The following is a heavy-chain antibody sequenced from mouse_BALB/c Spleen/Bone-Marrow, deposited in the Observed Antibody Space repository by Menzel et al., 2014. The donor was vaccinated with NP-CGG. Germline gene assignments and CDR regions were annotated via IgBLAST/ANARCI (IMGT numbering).Heavy chain of an antibody. Sequence: EFQLPQSGAELVKPGASVKLSCSASGFNIKDTYIHWVKQRPEQGLEWIGRIDPANGNTKYDPKFQGKATVTADTSANIGYLQLSSLTSEDTAVYYCADLGDYWGQGTTLTVSS. CDR2: IDPANGNT. CDR1: GFNIKDTY. CDR3: ADLGDY. V-gene: IGHV14-3*02. J-gene: IGHJ2*01. D-gene: IGHD4-1*01.